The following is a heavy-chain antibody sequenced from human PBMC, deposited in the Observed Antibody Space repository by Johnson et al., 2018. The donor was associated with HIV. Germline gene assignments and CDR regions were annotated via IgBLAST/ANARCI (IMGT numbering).Heavy chain of an antibody. CDR3: AKSTGKYYGGNSGGFDI. CDR2: ISSSGSTI. Sequence: QEQLVESGGGLVKPGGSLRLSCAASGFSFSDYYMSWIRQAPGKGLEWVSYISSSGSTIYYADSVKGRFNISRDNSKNTLYLQMNSRRAEEADVYLCAKSTGKYYGGNSGGFDIWGQGTMFTVSS. CDR1: GFSFSDYY. J-gene: IGHJ3*02. D-gene: IGHD4-23*01. V-gene: IGHV3-11*04.